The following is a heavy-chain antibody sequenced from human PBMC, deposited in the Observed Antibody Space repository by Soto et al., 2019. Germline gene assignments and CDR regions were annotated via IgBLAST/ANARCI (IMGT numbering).Heavy chain of an antibody. CDR2: IYYSGST. CDR3: ARQSGSGRFYYYYGMDV. V-gene: IGHV4-59*01. J-gene: IGHJ6*02. Sequence: PSETLSLTCTVSGGSISSYYWSWIRQPPGKGLEWIGYIYYSGSTNYNPSLKSRVTISVDTSKNQFSLKLSSVTAADTAVYYCARQSGSGRFYYYYGMDVWGQGTTVTVSS. CDR1: GGSISSYY. D-gene: IGHD3-10*01.